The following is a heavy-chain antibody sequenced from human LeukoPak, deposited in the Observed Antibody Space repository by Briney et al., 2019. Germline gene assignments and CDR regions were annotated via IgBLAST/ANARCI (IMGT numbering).Heavy chain of an antibody. CDR1: GYTLTELS. Sequence: ASVKVSCKVSGYTLTELSMHWVRQAPGKGLEWMGGFDPEDGETIYAQKFQGRATMTEDTSTDTAYMELSSLRSEDTAVYYCATDRKLRFLEWSLDFDYWGQGTLVTVSS. CDR2: FDPEDGET. CDR3: ATDRKLRFLEWSLDFDY. V-gene: IGHV1-24*01. D-gene: IGHD3-3*01. J-gene: IGHJ4*02.